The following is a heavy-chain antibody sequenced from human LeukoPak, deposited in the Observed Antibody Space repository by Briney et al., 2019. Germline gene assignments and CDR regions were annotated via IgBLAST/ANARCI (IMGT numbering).Heavy chain of an antibody. CDR3: ARHIAVAGSGIDY. CDR2: IIPILGIA. V-gene: IGHV1-69*02. Sequence: VXXAXXQGXXXMGRIIPILGIANYAQKFQGRVTITADKSTSTAYMELSSLRSEDTAVYYCARHIAVAGSGIDYWGQGTLVTVSS. D-gene: IGHD6-19*01. J-gene: IGHJ4*02.